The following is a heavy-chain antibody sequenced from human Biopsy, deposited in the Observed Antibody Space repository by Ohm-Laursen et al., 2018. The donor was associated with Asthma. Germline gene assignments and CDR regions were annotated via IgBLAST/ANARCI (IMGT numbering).Heavy chain of an antibody. CDR1: GLSSSAYY. CDR3: ARAQSYGDIYYGLDV. J-gene: IGHJ6*02. D-gene: IGHD2-21*02. V-gene: IGHV4-30-4*08. Sequence: TLSLTCSMYGLSSSAYYWTWIRQPPGKGLEWIGFIFYSGSTFYNPSLRSRITISVDTSKRQFSLSLRSVTVADTAVYFCARAQSYGDIYYGLDVWGQGTTVTVSS. CDR2: IFYSGST.